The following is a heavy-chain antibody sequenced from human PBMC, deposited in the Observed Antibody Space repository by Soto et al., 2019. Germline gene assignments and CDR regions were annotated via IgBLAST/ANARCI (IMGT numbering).Heavy chain of an antibody. CDR2: ISGSGAST. CDR1: GFTFSSYA. J-gene: IGHJ4*02. CDR3: ANPPTGYNYDPTGY. Sequence: EVQLLESGGDLVQPGGSLRLSCAASGFTFSSYAMSWVRQAPGKGLEWVSGISGSGASTYYADSVKGRFTISRDNSKNTLYLQMNSLRAEDTAVYYCANPPTGYNYDPTGYWGQGTLVTVSS. D-gene: IGHD5-18*01. V-gene: IGHV3-23*01.